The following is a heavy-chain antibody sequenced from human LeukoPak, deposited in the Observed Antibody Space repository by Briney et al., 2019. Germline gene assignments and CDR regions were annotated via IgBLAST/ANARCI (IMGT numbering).Heavy chain of an antibody. CDR3: ARRSGSYLD. V-gene: IGHV4-34*01. CDR2: INHSGST. CDR1: GGSFSGYY. J-gene: IGHJ4*02. D-gene: IGHD1-26*01. Sequence: SETLSLTCAVYGGSFSGYYWSWIRQPPGKGLEWIGEINHSGSTNYNPSLKSRVTISVDTSKSQFSLKLSSVTAADTAVYYCARRSGSYLDWGQGTLVTVSS.